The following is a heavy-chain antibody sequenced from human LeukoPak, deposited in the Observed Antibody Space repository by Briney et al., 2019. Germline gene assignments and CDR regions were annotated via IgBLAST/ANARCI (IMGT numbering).Heavy chain of an antibody. D-gene: IGHD2-2*01. CDR3: ARVVPARRYFDY. CDR2: SYYSGST. CDR1: GGSISSYY. J-gene: IGHJ4*02. Sequence: SETLSLTCTVSGGSISSYYWSWIRQPPAKGLEWIGYSYYSGSTNYNPSLKSRVTISVDTSKNQFSLKLSSVTAADTAVYYCARVVPARRYFDYWGQGTLVTVSS. V-gene: IGHV4-59*01.